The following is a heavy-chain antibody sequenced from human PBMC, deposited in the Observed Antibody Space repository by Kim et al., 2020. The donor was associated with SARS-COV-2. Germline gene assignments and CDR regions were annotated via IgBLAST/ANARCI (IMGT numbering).Heavy chain of an antibody. CDR3: ARDHDTIFGVDHDPQYYYYYYGMDV. V-gene: IGHV1-69*04. J-gene: IGHJ6*02. CDR1: GGTFSSYA. Sequence: SVKVSCKASGGTFSSYAISWVRQAPGQGLEWMGRIIPILGIANYAQKFQGRVTITADKSTSTAYMELSSLRSEDTAVYYCARDHDTIFGVDHDPQYYYYYYGMDVWGQGTTVTVSS. CDR2: IIPILGIA. D-gene: IGHD3-3*01.